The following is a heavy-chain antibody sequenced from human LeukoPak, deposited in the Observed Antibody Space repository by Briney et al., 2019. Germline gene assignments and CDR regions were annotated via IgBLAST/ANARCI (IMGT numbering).Heavy chain of an antibody. Sequence: PSETLSLTCTVSVGSISSYYWSWIRQPPGKGLERIGYIYYSGSTNYNPSLKSRVTISVDTSKNQFSLKLSSVTAADTAVYYCARGQATIDSNWFDPWGQGTLVTVSS. D-gene: IGHD5-12*01. J-gene: IGHJ5*02. CDR3: ARGQATIDSNWFDP. V-gene: IGHV4-59*01. CDR2: IYYSGST. CDR1: VGSISSYY.